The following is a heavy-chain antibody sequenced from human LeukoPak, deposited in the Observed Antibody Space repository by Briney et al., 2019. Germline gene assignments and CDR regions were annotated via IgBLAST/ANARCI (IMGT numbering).Heavy chain of an antibody. CDR2: INSDGSST. CDR3: ARVQGHPPNGLDI. D-gene: IGHD2-8*01. J-gene: IGHJ3*02. Sequence: PGGSLRLSCAVSGFTFSSYWMHWVRQAPGKGLVWVSRINSDGSSTSYADSVKGRFTISRDNAKNTLYLQMNSLRAEDTAVYYCARVQGHPPNGLDIWGQGTMVTVSS. V-gene: IGHV3-74*01. CDR1: GFTFSSYW.